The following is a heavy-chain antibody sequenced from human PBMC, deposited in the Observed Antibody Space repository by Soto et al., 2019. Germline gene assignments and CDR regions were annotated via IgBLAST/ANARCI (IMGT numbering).Heavy chain of an antibody. CDR2: IRSKANSYAT. CDR3: TRLVDALEARTLNWFDP. CDR1: GFTFSGSA. D-gene: IGHD1-1*01. Sequence: PGGSLRLACAASGFTFSGSATHWVRQASGKGLEWVGRIRSKANSYATAYAASVKGRFTISRDDSKNTAYLQMNSLKTEDTAVYYCTRLVDALEARTLNWFDPWGQGTLVTVSS. V-gene: IGHV3-73*01. J-gene: IGHJ5*02.